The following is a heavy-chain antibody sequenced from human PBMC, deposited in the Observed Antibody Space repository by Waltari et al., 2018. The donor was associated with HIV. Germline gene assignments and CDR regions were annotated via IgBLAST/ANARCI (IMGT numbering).Heavy chain of an antibody. CDR3: TTEGPGWYGAFDI. V-gene: IGHV3-15*01. J-gene: IGHJ3*02. D-gene: IGHD6-19*01. CDR1: GFTFYNAW. CDR2: IKNKLDGGTT. Sequence: EGQLEQSGGGLAKPGGSLGLSCEASGFTFYNAWMTWVRQVPGKGLEWVARIKNKLDGGTTDYAAPVEGRFTISRDDSKNTLYLQMNSLKTEDTAVYYCTTEGPGWYGAFDIWGQGTMVIVSS.